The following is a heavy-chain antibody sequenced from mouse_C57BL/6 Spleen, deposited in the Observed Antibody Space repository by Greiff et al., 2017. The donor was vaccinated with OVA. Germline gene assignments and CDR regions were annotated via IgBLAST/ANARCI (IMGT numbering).Heavy chain of an antibody. J-gene: IGHJ3*01. Sequence: EVMLQQSGPELVKPGASVKISCKASGYTFTDYYMNWVKQSHGKSLEWIGDINPNNGGTSYNQKFKGKATLTVDKSSSTAYMELRSLTSEDSAVYYCASPYYYGSSQGFAYWGQGTLVTVSA. CDR3: ASPYYYGSSQGFAY. CDR2: INPNNGGT. V-gene: IGHV1-26*01. CDR1: GYTFTDYY. D-gene: IGHD1-1*01.